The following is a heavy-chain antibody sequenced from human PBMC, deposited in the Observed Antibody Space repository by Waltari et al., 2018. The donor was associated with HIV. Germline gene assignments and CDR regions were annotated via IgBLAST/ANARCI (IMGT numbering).Heavy chain of an antibody. CDR1: GSSLSGYW. CDR3: ARDWRQPRGVYYGMDV. Sequence: EVQVQESGGGLVQPGGSLRLSCPASGSSLSGYWIHWVRQAPGQGLVWVSHISNDGGRTSYADSVKGRFTISRDNAENTLYLQMNSLRGEDTAVYYCARDWRQPRGVYYGMDVWGQGTTVIVSS. CDR2: ISNDGGRT. D-gene: IGHD3-3*01. J-gene: IGHJ6*02. V-gene: IGHV3-74*01.